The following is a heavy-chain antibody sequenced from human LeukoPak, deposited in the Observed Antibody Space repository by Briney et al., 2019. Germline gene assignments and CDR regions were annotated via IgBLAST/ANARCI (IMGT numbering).Heavy chain of an antibody. CDR1: GYSISSGYY. CDR3: AREYCGGDCYENWFDP. J-gene: IGHJ5*02. CDR2: IYHSGST. Sequence: SETLSLTCAVSGYSISSGYYWGWIRQPPGKGLEWIGSIYHSGSTHYNPSLKSRVTISVDTSKNQFSLKLSSVTAADTAVYYCAREYCGGDCYENWFDPWGQGTLVTVSS. V-gene: IGHV4-38-2*02. D-gene: IGHD2-21*02.